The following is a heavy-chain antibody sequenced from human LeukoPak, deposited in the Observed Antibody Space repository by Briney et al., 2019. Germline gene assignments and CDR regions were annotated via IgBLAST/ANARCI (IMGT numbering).Heavy chain of an antibody. CDR1: GFSLSTRAMC. V-gene: IGHV2-70*11. CDR2: IDWDDDK. Sequence: SGPALVKPTETLTLTCTFSGFSLSTRAMCVSWIRQPPGKALEWLARIDWDDDKYYNTSLKTRLTISKDTSKNQVVLTMTNMDPVDTATYWCARNQPEVAGGGEYFQHWGQGTLVTVSS. CDR3: ARNQPEVAGGGEYFQH. J-gene: IGHJ1*01. D-gene: IGHD6-19*01.